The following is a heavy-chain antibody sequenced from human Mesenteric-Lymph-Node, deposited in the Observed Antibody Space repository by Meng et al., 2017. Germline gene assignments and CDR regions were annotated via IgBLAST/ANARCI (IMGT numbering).Heavy chain of an antibody. V-gene: IGHV3-72*01. Sequence: EVQLVESGGGLVQPGGSLRLSCAASGFTFTDHNMDWVRQAPGKGLEWVGRITNTPNRYPTNYAASVKGRFTISRDDSKNSLYLEMNSLKIEDTAVYYCARDTSTSLDYWGQGALVTVSS. CDR2: ITNTPNRYPT. J-gene: IGHJ4*02. CDR1: GFTFTDHN. D-gene: IGHD2/OR15-2a*01. CDR3: ARDTSTSLDY.